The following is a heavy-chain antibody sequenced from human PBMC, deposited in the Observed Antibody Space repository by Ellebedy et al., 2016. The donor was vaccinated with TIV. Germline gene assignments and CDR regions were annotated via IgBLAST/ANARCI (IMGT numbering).Heavy chain of an antibody. CDR3: ARENRDIGYAASNFDY. V-gene: IGHV3-30*01. Sequence: DSMKGRFTISRDNSKNTLYLQMNSLRAEDTAVYYCARENRDIGYAASNFDYWGQGTLVTVSS. J-gene: IGHJ4*02. D-gene: IGHD5-12*01.